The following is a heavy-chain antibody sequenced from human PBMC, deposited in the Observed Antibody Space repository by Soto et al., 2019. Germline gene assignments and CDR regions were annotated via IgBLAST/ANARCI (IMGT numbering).Heavy chain of an antibody. CDR3: AKDDYDLGMDV. CDR2: ISYDGSNK. V-gene: IGHV3-30*18. D-gene: IGHD3-3*01. J-gene: IGHJ6*02. Sequence: QVQLVESGGGVVQPGRSLRLSCAASGFTFSSYGMHWVRQAPGKGLEWVAVISYDGSNKYYADSVKGRFTISRDNSKNTLYLQMNSLRAEDTAVYYCAKDDYDLGMDVWGQGTTVTVSS. CDR1: GFTFSSYG.